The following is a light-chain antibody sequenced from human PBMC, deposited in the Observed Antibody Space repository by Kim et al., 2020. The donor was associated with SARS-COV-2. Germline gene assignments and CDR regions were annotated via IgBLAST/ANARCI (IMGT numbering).Light chain of an antibody. CDR1: QNIATW. V-gene: IGKV1-5*03. Sequence: DIQMTQSPSTLAASVEDRVTITCRASQNIATWLAWYQHKPGKAPKLLVYKASTLESGVPSRFSGSGSETEFILTISSLQPDDFATYYCQHYNSYPYTFGQGTKLEI. CDR2: KAS. CDR3: QHYNSYPYT. J-gene: IGKJ2*01.